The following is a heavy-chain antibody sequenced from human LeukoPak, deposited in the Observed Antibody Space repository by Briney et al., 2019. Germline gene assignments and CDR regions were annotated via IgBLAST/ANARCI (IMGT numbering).Heavy chain of an antibody. CDR3: ARILSRGWGELGY. J-gene: IGHJ4*02. Sequence: GGSLRLSCAASGFTFSSYGMHWVRQAPGKGLEWVAFIRDDGSNKYYADSVKGRFTISRDNSKSTLYLQMNSLRAEDTAVYYCARILSRGWGELGYWGQGSLVTVSS. CDR1: GFTFSSYG. D-gene: IGHD2-15*01. V-gene: IGHV3-30*02. CDR2: IRDDGSNK.